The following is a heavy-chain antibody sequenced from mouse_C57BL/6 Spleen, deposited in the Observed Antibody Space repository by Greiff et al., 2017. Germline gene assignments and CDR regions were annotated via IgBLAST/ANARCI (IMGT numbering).Heavy chain of an antibody. Sequence: DVKLQESGPELVKPGASVKMSCKASGYTFTDYNMHWVKPSHGKSLEWIGYINPNNGGTSYNQKFKGKATLTVNKSSSTAYMELRSLTSEDSAVYYCATLYYNYYAMDYWGQGTSVTVSS. D-gene: IGHD2-1*01. V-gene: IGHV1-22*01. CDR1: GYTFTDYN. CDR2: INPNNGGT. CDR3: ATLYYNYYAMDY. J-gene: IGHJ4*01.